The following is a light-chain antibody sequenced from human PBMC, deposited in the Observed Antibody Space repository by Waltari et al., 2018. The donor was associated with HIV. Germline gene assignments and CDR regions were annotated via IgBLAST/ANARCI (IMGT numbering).Light chain of an antibody. CDR2: SNS. CDR3: AAWDDSLNGYV. Sequence: QSVLTQPPSASGTPGQRVTISCSGSNSNIGSNIINWYQQLPGTAPKLLSYSNSQRPSGCPDRFSGAKSGTSASLAISGLQSEDEADYYCAAWDDSLNGYVFGTGTKVTVL. J-gene: IGLJ1*01. V-gene: IGLV1-44*01. CDR1: NSNIGSNI.